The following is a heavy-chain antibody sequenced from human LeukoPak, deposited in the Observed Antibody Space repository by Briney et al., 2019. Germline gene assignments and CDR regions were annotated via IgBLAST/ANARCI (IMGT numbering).Heavy chain of an antibody. V-gene: IGHV3-30*03. D-gene: IGHD3-10*01. Sequence: GRSLRLSCAASGFTFSSHGMHWVRQAPGKGLEWVSLISDDGSHQFYVDSVKGRFSISRDNSKNTLLLQMNSLRPEDTAVYYCATKGGSGSYLFDYWGQGTLVTVSS. CDR2: ISDDGSHQ. CDR1: GFTFSSHG. CDR3: ATKGGSGSYLFDY. J-gene: IGHJ4*02.